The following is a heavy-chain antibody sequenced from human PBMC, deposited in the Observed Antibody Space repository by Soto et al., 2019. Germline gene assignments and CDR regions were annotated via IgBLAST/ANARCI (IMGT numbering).Heavy chain of an antibody. D-gene: IGHD3-10*01. Sequence: AASVKVSCKASGYTFTVYYMHWVRQAPGQGLEWMGWINPNSGGTNYAQKFQGRVTMTRDTSISTAYMELSRLRSDDTAVYYCARQRFAPFYYYYYGMDVWGQGTTVTVSS. CDR3: ARQRFAPFYYYYYGMDV. V-gene: IGHV1-2*02. J-gene: IGHJ6*02. CDR1: GYTFTVYY. CDR2: INPNSGGT.